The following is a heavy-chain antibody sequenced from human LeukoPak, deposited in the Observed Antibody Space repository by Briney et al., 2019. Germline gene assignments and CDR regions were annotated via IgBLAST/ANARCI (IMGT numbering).Heavy chain of an antibody. CDR3: ARDKGYYGSGSYSQVGDY. D-gene: IGHD3-10*01. CDR2: ISYDGSNK. CDR1: GFTFSSYA. Sequence: LTGGSLRLSCAASGFTFSSYAMHWVRQAPGKGLEWVAVISYDGSNKYYADSVKGRFTISRDNSKNTLYLQMNSLRAEDTAVYYCARDKGYYGSGSYSQVGDYWGQGTLVTVSS. V-gene: IGHV3-30-3*01. J-gene: IGHJ4*02.